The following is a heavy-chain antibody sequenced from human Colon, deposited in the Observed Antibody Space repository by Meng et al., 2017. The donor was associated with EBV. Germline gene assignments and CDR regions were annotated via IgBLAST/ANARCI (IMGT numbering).Heavy chain of an antibody. J-gene: IGHJ4*02. Sequence: QGQLRESGPGLVKPSGTPSLTWAVSGGALSSRNWWSWVRQPPGKGLEWIGEIYHSGSTNYNPSLKSRVTISVDESKNQFSLRLSSVTAADTAVYYCARVGAYCGGDCYHPRWGQGTLVTVSS. CDR1: GGALSSRNW. CDR3: ARVGAYCGGDCYHPR. CDR2: IYHSGST. V-gene: IGHV4-4*02. D-gene: IGHD2-21*02.